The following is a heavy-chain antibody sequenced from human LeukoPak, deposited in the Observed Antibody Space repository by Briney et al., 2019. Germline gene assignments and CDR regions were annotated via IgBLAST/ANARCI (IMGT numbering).Heavy chain of an antibody. V-gene: IGHV4-39*01. CDR3: ARRGYDSSGYYYLV. D-gene: IGHD3-22*01. CDR1: GGSISSSSYY. Sequence: SETLSLTCTVSGGSISSSSYYWGWIRQPPGKGLEWIGSIYYSGSTYYNPSLKSRVTISVDTSKNQFSLKLSSVTAADTAVYYCARRGYDSSGYYYLVWGQGTLVTVSS. J-gene: IGHJ4*02. CDR2: IYYSGST.